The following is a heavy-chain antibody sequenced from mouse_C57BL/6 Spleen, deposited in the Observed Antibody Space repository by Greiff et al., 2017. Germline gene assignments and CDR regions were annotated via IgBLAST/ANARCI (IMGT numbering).Heavy chain of an antibody. V-gene: IGHV1-54*01. J-gene: IGHJ4*01. CDR1: GYAFTNYL. D-gene: IGHD1-1*01. Sequence: VQLVESGAELVRPGTSVKVSCKASGYAFTNYLIEWVKQRPGQGLEWIGVINPGSGGTNYNEKFKGKATLTADKSSSTAYMQLSSLTSEDAAVYFCARSYYYGSSLYYYAMDYWGQGTSVTVSS. CDR2: INPGSGGT. CDR3: ARSYYYGSSLYYYAMDY.